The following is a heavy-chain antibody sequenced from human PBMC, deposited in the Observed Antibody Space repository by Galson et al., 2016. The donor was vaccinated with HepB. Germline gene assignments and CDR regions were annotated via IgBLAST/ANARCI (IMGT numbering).Heavy chain of an antibody. Sequence: SETLSLTCIVSGGSVTNHQYCWGWVRQAPGKGLEWIASFCHTGITYYNPSLRSRLTMDVDTSKFQLSLHLRSVAAADTAVYYCVDYCGGACPDYWGQGTLVTVSS. V-gene: IGHV4-39*01. J-gene: IGHJ4*02. CDR1: GGSVTNHQYC. D-gene: IGHD2-21*02. CDR3: VDYCGGACPDY. CDR2: FCHTGIT.